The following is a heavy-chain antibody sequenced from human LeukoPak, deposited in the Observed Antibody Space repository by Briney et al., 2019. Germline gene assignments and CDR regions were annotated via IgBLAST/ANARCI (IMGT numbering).Heavy chain of an antibody. CDR3: ARDSYDFWSGYYRDDAFDI. V-gene: IGHV1-18*01. J-gene: IGHJ3*02. CDR1: GYTFTSYG. CDR2: ISAYNGNT. Sequence: ASVKVSCKASGYTFTSYGISWVRQAPGQGLEWMGWISAYNGNTNYAQKLQGRVTMTTDTSTSTAYMELRSLRSDDTAVYYCARDSYDFWSGYYRDDAFDIWGQGTMVTVSS. D-gene: IGHD3-3*01.